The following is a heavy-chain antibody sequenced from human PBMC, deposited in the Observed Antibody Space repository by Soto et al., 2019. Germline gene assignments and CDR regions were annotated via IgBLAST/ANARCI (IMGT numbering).Heavy chain of an antibody. CDR2: ISYDGSNK. Sequence: QVQLVESGGGVVQPGRSLRLSCAASGFTFSSYAMHWVRQAPGKVLEWVAVISYDGSNKYYADSVKGRFTISRDNSKNTLYLQMNSLRAEDTAVYYCARSTRRVVTTDFQHWGQGTLVTVSS. J-gene: IGHJ1*01. V-gene: IGHV3-30-3*01. CDR3: ARSTRRVVTTDFQH. CDR1: GFTFSSYA. D-gene: IGHD2-21*02.